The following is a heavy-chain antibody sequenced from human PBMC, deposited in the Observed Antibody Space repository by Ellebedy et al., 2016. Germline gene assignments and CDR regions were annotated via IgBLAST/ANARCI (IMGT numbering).Heavy chain of an antibody. J-gene: IGHJ3*02. CDR2: INHSGST. CDR3: ARCVRFGELLHAFDI. CDR1: GGSISSSSYY. Sequence: SETLSLXXTVSGGSISSSSYYWSWIRQPPGKGLEWIGEINHSGSTNYNPSLKSRVTISVDTSKNQFSLKLSSVTAADTAVYYCARCVRFGELLHAFDIWGQGTMVTVSS. V-gene: IGHV4-39*07. D-gene: IGHD3-10*01.